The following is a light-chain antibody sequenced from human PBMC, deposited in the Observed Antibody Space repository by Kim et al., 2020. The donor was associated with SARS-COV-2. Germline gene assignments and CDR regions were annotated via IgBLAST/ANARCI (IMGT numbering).Light chain of an antibody. CDR2: GKN. CDR1: SLRSYY. Sequence: SSELTQDPAVSVALGQTVRITCQGDSLRSYYASWYQQKPGQAPVRVIYGKNNRPSGIPDRFSGSSSGNTASLTITGAQAEDEADYYCNSWDSSGNHRVFGGGNQLTVL. J-gene: IGLJ3*02. CDR3: NSWDSSGNHRV. V-gene: IGLV3-19*02.